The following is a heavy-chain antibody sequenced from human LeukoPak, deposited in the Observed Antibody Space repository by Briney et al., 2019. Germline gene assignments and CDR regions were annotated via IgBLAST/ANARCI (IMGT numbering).Heavy chain of an antibody. CDR3: ATSRSGSYSIDY. CDR1: GGSFSGYY. Sequence: PSETLSLTCAVYGGSFSGYYWSWIRQPPGKGLEWIGEINHSGSTNYNPSLKSRVTISVDTSKNQFSLKLSSVTAADTAVYYCATSRSGSYSIDYWGQGTLVTVSS. V-gene: IGHV4-34*01. CDR2: INHSGST. J-gene: IGHJ4*02. D-gene: IGHD3-10*01.